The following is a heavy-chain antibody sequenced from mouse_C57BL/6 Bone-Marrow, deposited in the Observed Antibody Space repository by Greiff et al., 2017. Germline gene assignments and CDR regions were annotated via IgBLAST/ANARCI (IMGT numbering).Heavy chain of an antibody. Sequence: EVQLQQSGAELVRPGASVKLSCTASGFNIKDDYMHWVKQRPEQGLEWIGWIDPENGDTEYASKFQGKATITADTSSNTAYLQLSSLTSEDTAVYYCTPYYGTTDYWGQGTTLTVSS. V-gene: IGHV14-4*01. CDR1: GFNIKDDY. CDR3: TPYYGTTDY. J-gene: IGHJ2*01. CDR2: IDPENGDT. D-gene: IGHD2-1*01.